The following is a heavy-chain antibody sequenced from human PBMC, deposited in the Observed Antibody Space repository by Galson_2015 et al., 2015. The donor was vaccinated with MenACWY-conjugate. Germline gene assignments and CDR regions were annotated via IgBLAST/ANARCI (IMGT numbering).Heavy chain of an antibody. CDR2: ITKNGLNT. Sequence: SLRLSCAASGFIFSSYAMHWVRQAPGEGLEYVSAITKNGLNTYYTDSVRGRFTISRDNSKNMLFLQMSSLRVEDTAVYYCVEDLDSGGPYYFESWGQGTLVTVSS. D-gene: IGHD6-19*01. V-gene: IGHV3-64D*06. CDR1: GFIFSSYA. CDR3: VEDLDSGGPYYFES. J-gene: IGHJ4*02.